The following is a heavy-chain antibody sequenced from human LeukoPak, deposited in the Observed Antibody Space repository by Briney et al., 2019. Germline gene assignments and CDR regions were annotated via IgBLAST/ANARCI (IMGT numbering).Heavy chain of an antibody. J-gene: IGHJ4*02. D-gene: IGHD3-10*01. V-gene: IGHV4-4*07. CDR2: IYNSGST. CDR1: GGSLSSYY. Sequence: SETLSLTCTVSGGSLSSYYWSWLRQPAGKGLEWIGRIYNSGSTNYNTNYNPSLTSRVTMSVDTSKNQFSLKLNSVSAADTAVYFCARAIWYGSGTTAFDYWGQGTLVTVSP. CDR3: ARAIWYGSGTTAFDY.